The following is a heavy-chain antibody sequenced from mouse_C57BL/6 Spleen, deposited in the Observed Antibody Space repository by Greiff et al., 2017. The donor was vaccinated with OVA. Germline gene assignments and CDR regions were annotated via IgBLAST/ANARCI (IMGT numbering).Heavy chain of an antibody. V-gene: IGHV1-26*01. CDR1: GYTFTDYY. Sequence: EVQLQQSGPELVKPGASVKISCKASGYTFTDYYMNWVKQSPGKSLEWIGDINPNNGGTSYNQKFKGKATLTVDKSSSTAYMELRSLTSEDSAVYYCATYDGYYGYAMDYWGQGTSVTVSS. D-gene: IGHD2-3*01. CDR3: ATYDGYYGYAMDY. J-gene: IGHJ4*01. CDR2: INPNNGGT.